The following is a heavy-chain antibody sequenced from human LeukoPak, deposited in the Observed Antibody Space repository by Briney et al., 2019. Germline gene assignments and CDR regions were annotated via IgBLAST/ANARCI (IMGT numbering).Heavy chain of an antibody. Sequence: SETLSLTCTVSGGSISSDYWQWIRQPPGKGLEWIGYIYNSGSNNYNPSLKSRVTISIDTSKNQFSLKLSSVTAADTAVYYCAGNYYYYMDVWGKGTTVTVSS. V-gene: IGHV4-59*08. J-gene: IGHJ6*03. CDR1: GGSISSDY. CDR3: AGNYYYYMDV. CDR2: IYNSGSN.